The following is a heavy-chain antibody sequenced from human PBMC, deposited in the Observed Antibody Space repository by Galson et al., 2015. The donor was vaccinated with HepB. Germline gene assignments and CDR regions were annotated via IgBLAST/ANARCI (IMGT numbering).Heavy chain of an antibody. CDR2: FDPEDGET. CDR3: ATGIIIAAAGHPGIWFDP. D-gene: IGHD6-13*01. J-gene: IGHJ5*02. CDR1: GYTLTELS. V-gene: IGHV1-24*01. Sequence: SVKVSCKVSGYTLTELSMHWVRQAPGKGLEWMGGFDPEDGETIYAQKFQGRVTMTEDTSTDTAYMELSSLRSEDTAVYYCATGIIIAAAGHPGIWFDPWGQGTLVTVSS.